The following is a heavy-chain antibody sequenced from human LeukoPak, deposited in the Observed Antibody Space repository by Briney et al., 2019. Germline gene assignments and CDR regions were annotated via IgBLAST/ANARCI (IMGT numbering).Heavy chain of an antibody. J-gene: IGHJ4*02. CDR2: IYPGDSDT. Sequence: GESLKISCKGSGYSFTSYWIGWVRQMPGKGLEWMGIIYPGDSDTRYSPSFQGQVTISADKSISTAYLQWSSLKASDTAMYYCARREGITIFGGEFDYWGQGTLVTVSS. CDR3: ARREGITIFGGEFDY. D-gene: IGHD3-3*01. CDR1: GYSFTSYW. V-gene: IGHV5-51*01.